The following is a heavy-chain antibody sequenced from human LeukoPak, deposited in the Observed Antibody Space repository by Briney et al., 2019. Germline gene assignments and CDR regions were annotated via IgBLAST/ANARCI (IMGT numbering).Heavy chain of an antibody. CDR3: ARADIVATNWFDP. J-gene: IGHJ5*02. V-gene: IGHV1-18*04. CDR1: GYTFTSYG. CDR2: ISAYNGNT. D-gene: IGHD5-12*01. Sequence: ASVKVSCMASGYTFTSYGISWVRQAPGQGLEWMGWISAYNGNTNYAQKLQGRVTMTTDTSTSTAYRELRSLRSDDTAVYYCARADIVATNWFDPWGQGTLVTVSS.